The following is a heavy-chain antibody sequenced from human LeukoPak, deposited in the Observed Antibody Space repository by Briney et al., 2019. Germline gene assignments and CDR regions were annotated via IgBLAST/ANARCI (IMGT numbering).Heavy chain of an antibody. J-gene: IGHJ3*02. D-gene: IGHD2-2*01. CDR3: AREDASAFDI. CDR1: GFTFDDYT. V-gene: IGHV3-43*01. CDR2: ITWDGGST. Sequence: GGSLRLSCAASGFTFDDYTMHWVRQAPGKGLEWVSLITWDGGSTYYADSVKGRFTISRDNAKNSLYLQMNSLRAEDTAVYYCAREDASAFDIWGQGTMVTVSS.